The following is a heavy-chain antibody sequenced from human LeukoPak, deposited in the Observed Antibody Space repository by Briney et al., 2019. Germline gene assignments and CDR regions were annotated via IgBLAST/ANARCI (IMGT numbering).Heavy chain of an antibody. D-gene: IGHD1-26*01. Sequence: PGGSLRLSCAASGFTFSSYAMSWVHQAPGKGLEWVSAISGSGNSKYYADSVKGRFTISRDNSKDTLYLQINSLRVEDTAVYYCAKDEWELTGAFDIWGQGTMVTVSS. CDR3: AKDEWELTGAFDI. V-gene: IGHV3-23*01. CDR2: ISGSGNSK. J-gene: IGHJ3*02. CDR1: GFTFSSYA.